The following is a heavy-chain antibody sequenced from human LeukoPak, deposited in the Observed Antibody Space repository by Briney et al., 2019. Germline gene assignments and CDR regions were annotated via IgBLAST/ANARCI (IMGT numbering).Heavy chain of an antibody. CDR2: IIPIFGTA. V-gene: IGHV1-69*06. D-gene: IGHD3-22*01. Sequence: SVKVPCKASGGTFSSYAISWVRQAPGQGLEWMGGIIPIFGTANYAQKFQGRVTITADKSTSTAYMELSSLRSEDTAVYYCARDALVYDSSGYYYVRLGYWGQGTLVTVSS. CDR3: ARDALVYDSSGYYYVRLGY. CDR1: GGTFSSYA. J-gene: IGHJ4*02.